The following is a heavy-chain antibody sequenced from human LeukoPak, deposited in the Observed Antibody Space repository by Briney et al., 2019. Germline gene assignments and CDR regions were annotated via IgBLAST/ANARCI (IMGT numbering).Heavy chain of an antibody. CDR2: IYTSGST. J-gene: IGHJ5*02. D-gene: IGHD4-23*01. CDR3: ARQAVVTPYNWFDP. Sequence: SETLSLTCTVSGGSISSGSYYWSWIRQPAGKGLEWIGRIYTSGSTNYNPSLKSRVTISVDTSKNQFSLKLSSVTAADTAVYYCARQAVVTPYNWFDPWGQGTLVTVSS. V-gene: IGHV4-61*02. CDR1: GGSISSGSYY.